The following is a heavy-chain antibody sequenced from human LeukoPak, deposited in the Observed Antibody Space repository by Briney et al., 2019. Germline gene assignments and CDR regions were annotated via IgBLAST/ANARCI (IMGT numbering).Heavy chain of an antibody. CDR2: INSNGIIT. D-gene: IGHD6-19*01. CDR1: GFTFSSYW. CDR3: ARAVGWARFDY. V-gene: IGHV3-74*01. Sequence: PGGSLRRSCAASGFTFSSYWMHWVRQAPGKGLVWVSRINSNGIITNYADSVKGRFTISRDNAKNTLYLQMNSLRAEDTAVYFCARAVGWARFDYWGQGTLLTVSS. J-gene: IGHJ4*02.